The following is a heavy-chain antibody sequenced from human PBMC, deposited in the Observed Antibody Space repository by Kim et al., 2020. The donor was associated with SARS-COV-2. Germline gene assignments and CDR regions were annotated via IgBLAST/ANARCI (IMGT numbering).Heavy chain of an antibody. V-gene: IGHV4-59*13. CDR3: ARGAVGFGELMGYYYYGMDV. J-gene: IGHJ6*02. Sequence: SETLSLTCTVSGGSISSYYWSWIRQPPGKGLEWIGYIYYSGSTNYNPSLKSRVTISVDTSKNQFSLKLSSVTAADTAVYYCARGAVGFGELMGYYYYGMDVWGQGTTVTVSS. CDR2: IYYSGST. CDR1: GGSISSYY. D-gene: IGHD3-10*01.